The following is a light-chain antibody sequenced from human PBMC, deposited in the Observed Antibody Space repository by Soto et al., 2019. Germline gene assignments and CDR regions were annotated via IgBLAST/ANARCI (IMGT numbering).Light chain of an antibody. Sequence: QSVLTQPPSVSGAPGQRVIISCTGSSSNIGAGYHVHWYQQLPGSAPKLLIYRNSNRPSGVPDRFSGSKSGASASLAITGLLPEDEADFFCQSFDTNLNAVVFGGGTKLTVL. CDR2: RNS. J-gene: IGLJ2*01. V-gene: IGLV1-40*01. CDR1: SSNIGAGYH. CDR3: QSFDTNLNAVV.